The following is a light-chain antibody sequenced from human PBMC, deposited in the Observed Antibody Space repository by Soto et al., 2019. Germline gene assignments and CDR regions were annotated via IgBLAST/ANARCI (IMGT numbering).Light chain of an antibody. V-gene: IGKV1-5*01. Sequence: DIQMTQSPSTLSASVGDRVTITCRASQSISTWMAWYQHKPGKAPKLLIYDASSLERGVPSRFSGSGSGTEFTLTISSLQPDDFATYYCQQFKSYSWTFGQGTKVEI. CDR2: DAS. J-gene: IGKJ1*01. CDR1: QSISTW. CDR3: QQFKSYSWT.